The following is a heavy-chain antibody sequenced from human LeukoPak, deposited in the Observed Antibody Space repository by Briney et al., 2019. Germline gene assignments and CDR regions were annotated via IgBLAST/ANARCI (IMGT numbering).Heavy chain of an antibody. CDR1: GFTFRSYV. D-gene: IGHD4-17*01. CDR2: ISYDGTNE. CDR3: ARLTTTVTTPFDY. J-gene: IGHJ4*02. V-gene: IGHV3-30-3*01. Sequence: GGSLRLSCAASGFTFRSYVIHWVRQAPGKGLEWVSVISYDGTNEYYADSVKGRFTISRDNAKNSLYLQMNSLRAEDTAVYYCARLTTTVTTPFDYWGQGTLVTVSS.